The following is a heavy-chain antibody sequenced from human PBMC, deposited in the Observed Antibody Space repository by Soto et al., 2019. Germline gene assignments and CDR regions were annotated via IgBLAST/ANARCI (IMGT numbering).Heavy chain of an antibody. D-gene: IGHD6-19*01. CDR2: ISYDGSNK. CDR1: GFTFRSYG. CDR3: AKDIEMGSGWPSWFDP. Sequence: QVQLVESGGGVVQPGRSLRLSCAASGFTFRSYGMQWVRQAPGKGLEWVAIISYDGSNKYYADSVKGRFTISRDNSRKTLYLQMNSLKAEDTAVYYCAKDIEMGSGWPSWFDPRGQGTQVTVSS. J-gene: IGHJ5*02. V-gene: IGHV3-30*18.